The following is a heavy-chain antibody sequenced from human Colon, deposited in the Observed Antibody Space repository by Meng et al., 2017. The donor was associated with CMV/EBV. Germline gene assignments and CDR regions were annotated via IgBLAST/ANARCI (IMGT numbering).Heavy chain of an antibody. CDR1: GFTFSSYA. CDR2: INTSGGRA. Sequence: GESLKISCAASGFTFSSYAMHWVRQAPGKGLEWVSTINTSGGRAYYADSVKGRFTISRDNSKSTLFLQMDSLRAEDTAIFYCARRGFGDYSYYFDHWGQGILVTVSS. J-gene: IGHJ4*02. V-gene: IGHV3-23*01. CDR3: ARRGFGDYSYYFDH. D-gene: IGHD4-17*01.